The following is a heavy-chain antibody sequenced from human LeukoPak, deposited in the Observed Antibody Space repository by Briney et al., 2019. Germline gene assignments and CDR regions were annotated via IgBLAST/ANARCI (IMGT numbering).Heavy chain of an antibody. CDR2: IKQDGSEK. J-gene: IGHJ4*02. V-gene: IGHV3-7*01. D-gene: IGHD5-24*01. CDR3: AREPPRRGETRGGYR. CDR1: GFTFSSYW. Sequence: GGSLRLSCAASGFTFSSYWMSWVRQAPGKGLEWVANIKQDGSEKYYVDSVKDRFTISRDNAKNSLYLQMNSLRAEDTAVYYCAREPPRRGETRGGYRWGQGTLVTVSS.